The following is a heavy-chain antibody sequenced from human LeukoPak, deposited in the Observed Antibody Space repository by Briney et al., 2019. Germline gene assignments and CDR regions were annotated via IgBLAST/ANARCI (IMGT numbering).Heavy chain of an antibody. D-gene: IGHD3-10*01. CDR3: ARQRYYGSGRGLLYYMDV. V-gene: IGHV3-11*04. CDR1: GFTFSDYY. J-gene: IGHJ6*03. Sequence: PGGSLRLSCAASGFTFSDYYMSWIRQAPGKGLEWVSYISSSGSTIYYADSVKGRFTISRDNAKNSLYLQMNSLRAEDTAVYYCARQRYYGSGRGLLYYMDVWGKGTTVTVSS. CDR2: ISSSGSTI.